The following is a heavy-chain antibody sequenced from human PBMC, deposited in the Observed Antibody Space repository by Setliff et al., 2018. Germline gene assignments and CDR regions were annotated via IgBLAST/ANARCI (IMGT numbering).Heavy chain of an antibody. CDR1: GGSFSGYY. Sequence: SATLSLTCAVYGGSFSGYYWSWIRQPPGKGLEWIGEINHSGSTNYNPSLKSRVTISVDTSKNQFSLKLSSVTAADTAVYYCARVSLKTYYDFWSGYYDRYFDYWGQGTLVTVST. CDR3: ARVSLKTYYDFWSGYYDRYFDY. D-gene: IGHD3-3*01. CDR2: INHSGST. V-gene: IGHV4-34*01. J-gene: IGHJ4*02.